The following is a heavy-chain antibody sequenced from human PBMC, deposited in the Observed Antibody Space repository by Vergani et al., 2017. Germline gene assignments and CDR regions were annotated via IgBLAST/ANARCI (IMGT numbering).Heavy chain of an antibody. CDR2: IYHSGST. CDR3: ARGGVAVPFDY. Sequence: QLQLQESGPGLVKPSETLSLTCTVSGGSISSSSYYWGWIRQPPGKGLEWIGYIYHSGSTNYNPSLKSRVTISVDTSKNQFSLKLSSVTAADTAVYYCARGGVAVPFDYWGQGTLVTVSS. D-gene: IGHD6-19*01. CDR1: GGSISSSSYY. J-gene: IGHJ4*02. V-gene: IGHV4-39*07.